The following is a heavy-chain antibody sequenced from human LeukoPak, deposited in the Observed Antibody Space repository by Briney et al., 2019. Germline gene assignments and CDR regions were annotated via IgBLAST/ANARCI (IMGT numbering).Heavy chain of an antibody. D-gene: IGHD4-17*01. V-gene: IGHV3-23*01. CDR1: GFTFSSYA. Sequence: GSLRLSCAAPGFTFSSYAMSWVRQAPGKGLEWVSAISGSGDSTYYADAVKGRFTISRDNSKNTLYLQMNSLRAEDTAIYYCAKEGNGDYYFDYWGQGTLVTVSS. J-gene: IGHJ4*02. CDR3: AKEGNGDYYFDY. CDR2: ISGSGDST.